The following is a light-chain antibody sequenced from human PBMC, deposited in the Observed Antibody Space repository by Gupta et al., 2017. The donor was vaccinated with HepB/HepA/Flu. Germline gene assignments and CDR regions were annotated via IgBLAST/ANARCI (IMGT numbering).Light chain of an antibody. CDR1: SSNIGNNY. CDR2: ENT. Sequence: QSVLPQPPSVSAAPGQKVTISCSGSSSNIGNNYVSWYQQLPGTAPKLLIYENTKRPSWIPDRFSCSKSGASATLGITGLQTGDEADYYCETWDSSLRGGVFGGGTKLTVL. J-gene: IGLJ3*02. V-gene: IGLV1-51*02. CDR3: ETWDSSLRGGV.